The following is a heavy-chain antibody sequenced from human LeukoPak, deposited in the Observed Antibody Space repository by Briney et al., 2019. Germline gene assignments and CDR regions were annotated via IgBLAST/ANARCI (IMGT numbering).Heavy chain of an antibody. CDR3: ARAVAGHFDY. J-gene: IGHJ4*02. CDR1: GFTFSDYY. Sequence: GGSLRLSCAASGFTFSDYYMSWIRQAPGKGLEWVANIKQDGSEKYYVDSVKGRFTISRDNAKNSLYLQMNSLRAEDTAVYYCARAVAGHFDYWGQGTLVTVSS. V-gene: IGHV3-7*01. D-gene: IGHD2-15*01. CDR2: IKQDGSEK.